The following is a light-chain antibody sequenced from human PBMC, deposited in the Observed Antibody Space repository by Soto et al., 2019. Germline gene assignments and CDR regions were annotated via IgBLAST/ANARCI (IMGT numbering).Light chain of an antibody. CDR2: VAS. CDR1: QSISRY. V-gene: IGKV1-39*01. Sequence: DIHVTQSPSSLSASVGDRVTITCRASQSISRYLNWYQQKPGKAPNLLIYVASSLQSEVPSRFSGSGSGTDFTLTITSLQPEDFATYYCQQSSGTPITFGQGTRLAIK. J-gene: IGKJ5*01. CDR3: QQSSGTPIT.